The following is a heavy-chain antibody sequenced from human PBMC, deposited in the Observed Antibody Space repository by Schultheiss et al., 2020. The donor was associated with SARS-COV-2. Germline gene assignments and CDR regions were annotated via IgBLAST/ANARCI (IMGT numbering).Heavy chain of an antibody. CDR2: IYYSGST. D-gene: IGHD5-12*01. CDR3: ARAEIVATISWFDP. Sequence: SQTLSLTCTVSGGSISSGDYYWSWIRQHPGKGLEWIGYIYYSGSTYYNPSLKSRVTISVDTSKNQFSLKLSSVTAADTAVYYCARAEIVATISWFDPWGQGTLVTVSS. J-gene: IGHJ5*02. V-gene: IGHV4-31*03. CDR1: GGSISSGDYY.